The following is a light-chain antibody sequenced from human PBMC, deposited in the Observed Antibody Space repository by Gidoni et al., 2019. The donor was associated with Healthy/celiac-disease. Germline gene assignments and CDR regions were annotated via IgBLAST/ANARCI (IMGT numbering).Light chain of an antibody. CDR2: GAS. V-gene: IGKV3D-7*01. J-gene: IGKJ2*04. CDR1: QSVSSSY. Sequence: PGERVTLSCRASQSVSSSYLTWYQQKPGQAPRLLIYGASTRATSIPARFSGSGSGTDFTLTISSLQPEDFAVYYCQQDYNLPPRSFXQXTKLEIK. CDR3: QQDYNLPPRS.